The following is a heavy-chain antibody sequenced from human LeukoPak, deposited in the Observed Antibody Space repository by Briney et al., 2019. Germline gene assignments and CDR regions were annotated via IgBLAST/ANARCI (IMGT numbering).Heavy chain of an antibody. Sequence: ASVKVSCKVSGYTLTELSMHWVRQAPGKGLEWMGGFDPEDGETIYAQKFQGRVTITEDTSTETAYMELSSLRCEDTAVYYCATDRGFYGGNSEYYFDYWGQGTLVTVSS. CDR1: GYTLTELS. D-gene: IGHD4-23*01. J-gene: IGHJ4*02. CDR3: ATDRGFYGGNSEYYFDY. CDR2: FDPEDGET. V-gene: IGHV1-24*01.